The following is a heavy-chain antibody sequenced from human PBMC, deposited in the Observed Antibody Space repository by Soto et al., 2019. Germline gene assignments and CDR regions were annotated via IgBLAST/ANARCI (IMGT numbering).Heavy chain of an antibody. D-gene: IGHD3-22*01. J-gene: IGHJ4*02. V-gene: IGHV3-33*01. CDR2: IWYDGSRK. CDR3: ASGIHYDESHGYGPGAY. Sequence: QVQLVESGGGVVQPGGSLRLSCAASGFTFSSYAMHWVRQAPGKGLDWMAVIWYDGSRKHYADSLKGRFTISRDNPKNTLYLEMNSLRVEDTAVYYCASGIHYDESHGYGPGAYWGQGTLVSVSS. CDR1: GFTFSSYA.